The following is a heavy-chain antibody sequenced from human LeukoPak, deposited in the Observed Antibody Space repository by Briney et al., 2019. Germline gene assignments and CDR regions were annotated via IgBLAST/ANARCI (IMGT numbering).Heavy chain of an antibody. CDR3: ARSSVAGTQIDY. CDR1: GGSISSYY. D-gene: IGHD6-19*01. J-gene: IGHJ4*02. Sequence: SETLSLTCTVSGGSISSYYWSWLRQPPGKGLEWIGYIYYSGSTNYNPSLKSRVTISVDTSKNQFSLKLSSVTAAETAVYYCARSSVAGTQIDYWGQGTLVTVSS. CDR2: IYYSGST. V-gene: IGHV4-59*01.